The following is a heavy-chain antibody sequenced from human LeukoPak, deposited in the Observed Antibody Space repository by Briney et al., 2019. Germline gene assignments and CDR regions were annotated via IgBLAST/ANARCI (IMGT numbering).Heavy chain of an antibody. CDR2: IYYSGST. V-gene: IGHV4-39*01. D-gene: IGHD1-1*01. CDR1: GGSLSSSSYY. Sequence: SETLSLTCTVSGGSLSSSSYYWGWFRQPPGKGLEWVGSIYYSGSTYYNPSLQRRVTISVDTSKTLFSLKLSSVTAADTAVYYCARTVQLERRWFDPWGQGTLVTVSS. J-gene: IGHJ5*02. CDR3: ARTVQLERRWFDP.